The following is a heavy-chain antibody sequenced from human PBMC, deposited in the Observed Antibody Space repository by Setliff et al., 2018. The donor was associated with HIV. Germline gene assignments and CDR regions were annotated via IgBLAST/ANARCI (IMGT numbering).Heavy chain of an antibody. Sequence: ASVKVSCKVSGYTLSELSMHWVRQAPGKGLEWMGGFDPEDVETNYAQKFQGRVTMTEDTSTDTAYMELNSLRSEDTAMYYCATVRAYYYDSSGQEYFQHWGQGTLVTVSS. CDR1: GYTLSELS. CDR2: FDPEDVET. V-gene: IGHV1-24*01. CDR3: ATVRAYYYDSSGQEYFQH. D-gene: IGHD3-22*01. J-gene: IGHJ1*01.